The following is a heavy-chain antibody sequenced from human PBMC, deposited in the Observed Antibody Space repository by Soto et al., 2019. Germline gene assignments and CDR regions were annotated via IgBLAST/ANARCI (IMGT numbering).Heavy chain of an antibody. V-gene: IGHV5-10-1*01. J-gene: IGHJ6*02. CDR2: IDPSDSYT. D-gene: IGHD2-2*01. CDR1: GYSFTSYW. Sequence: ESLKISCKGSGYSFTSYWISWVRQMPGKGLEWMGRIDPSDSYTNYSPSFQGHVTISADKSISTAYLQWSSLKASDTAMYYCAIDIVVVPAADDYYYYGMDVWGQGTTVTVSS. CDR3: AIDIVVVPAADDYYYYGMDV.